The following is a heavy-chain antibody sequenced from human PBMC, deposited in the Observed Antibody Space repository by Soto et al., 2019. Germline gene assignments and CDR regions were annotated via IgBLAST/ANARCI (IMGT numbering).Heavy chain of an antibody. CDR2: IYYSGST. D-gene: IGHD2-2*01. CDR1: GGSISSSSYY. CDR3: ARHGRSSTHSYYYYYYMDV. V-gene: IGHV4-39*01. J-gene: IGHJ6*03. Sequence: SETLSLTCTVSGGSISSSSYYWGWIRQPPGKGLEWIGSIYYSGSTYYNPSLKSRVTISVDTSKNQFSLKLSSVTTADTAVYYCARHGRSSTHSYYYYYYMDVWGKGTTVTVSS.